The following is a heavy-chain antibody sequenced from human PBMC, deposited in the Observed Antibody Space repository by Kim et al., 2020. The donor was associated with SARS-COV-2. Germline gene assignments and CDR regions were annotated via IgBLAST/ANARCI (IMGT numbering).Heavy chain of an antibody. D-gene: IGHD3-10*01. J-gene: IGHJ4*02. Sequence: GGSLRLSCAASGFTFDDYAMHWVRQAPGKGLEWVSGISWNSGSIGYADSVKGRFTISRDNAKNSLYLQMNSLRAEDTALYYCASGDFGENWGQGTLVTVSS. V-gene: IGHV3-9*01. CDR2: ISWNSGSI. CDR1: GFTFDDYA. CDR3: ASGDFGEN.